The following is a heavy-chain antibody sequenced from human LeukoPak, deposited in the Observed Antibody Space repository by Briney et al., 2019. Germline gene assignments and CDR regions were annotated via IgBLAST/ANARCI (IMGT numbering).Heavy chain of an antibody. CDR1: GFTFSSYA. CDR3: ARDFFHSSESRPFDY. J-gene: IGHJ4*02. D-gene: IGHD3-22*01. V-gene: IGHV3-23*01. CDR2: ISGSGGST. Sequence: GGSLRLSCAASGFTFSSYAMSWVRQAPGKGLEWVSAISGSGGSTYYADSVKGRFTISRDNAKNLLYMQMDSLRVEDTAVYYCARDFFHSSESRPFDYWGQGTLVTVSS.